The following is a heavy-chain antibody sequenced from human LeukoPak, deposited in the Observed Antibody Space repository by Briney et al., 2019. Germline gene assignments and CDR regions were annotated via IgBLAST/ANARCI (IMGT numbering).Heavy chain of an antibody. V-gene: IGHV4-39*01. CDR2: IYYSGST. CDR1: GGSISSSSYH. J-gene: IGHJ3*01. Sequence: PSETLSLTCTVSGGSISSSSYHWGWIGQPPGKGLEWIGSIYYSGSTYYNPSLKSRVTISVDTSKNQFSLKLSSVTAADTAVYYCARHLEAVVVVAAWGQGTMVTVSS. D-gene: IGHD2-15*01. CDR3: ARHLEAVVVVAA.